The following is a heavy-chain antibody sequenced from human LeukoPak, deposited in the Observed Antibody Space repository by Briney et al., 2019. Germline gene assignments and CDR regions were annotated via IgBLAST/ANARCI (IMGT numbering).Heavy chain of an antibody. CDR3: ARDQLVLGWAYYGMDV. CDR2: INAGNGNT. Sequence: ASVKVSCKASGYTFTSYAMHWVRQAPGQRLEWMGWINAGNGNTKYSQKFQGRVTITRDTSASTAYMELSSLRSEDTAVYYCARDQLVLGWAYYGMDVWGQGTTVTVSS. D-gene: IGHD6-6*01. V-gene: IGHV1-3*01. J-gene: IGHJ6*02. CDR1: GYTFTSYA.